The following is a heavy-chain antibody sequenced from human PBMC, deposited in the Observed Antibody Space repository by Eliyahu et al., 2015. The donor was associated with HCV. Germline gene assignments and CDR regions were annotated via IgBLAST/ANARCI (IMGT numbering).Heavy chain of an antibody. J-gene: IGHJ6*02. CDR1: GGSISGYY. CDR2: IYYSGST. Sequence: QVQLQESGPGLVKPSXXLXPTCTXXGGSISGYYWSWIRQPPGKGLEWIGYIYYSGSTNYNLSLKSRVTISVDTSKNQFSLKLRSVTAADTAVYYCARDYYDMDIWGQGTTVSVSS. V-gene: IGHV4-59*01. CDR3: ARDYYDMDI.